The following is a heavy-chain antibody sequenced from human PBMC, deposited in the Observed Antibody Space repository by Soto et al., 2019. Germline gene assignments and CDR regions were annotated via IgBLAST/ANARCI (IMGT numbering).Heavy chain of an antibody. V-gene: IGHV5-51*03. CDR3: AIHSTGYEDS. D-gene: IGHD5-12*01. CDR1: GYSFTSYW. Sequence: VQLVQSGAEVRKPGESLKISCQGSGYSFTSYWIGWVRQMPGKGLEWMGILHPSDFDTRYSPSFQGQVTISADKSISTAYLQWSSLKASDTAMYYCAIHSTGYEDSWGQGTLVTGSS. J-gene: IGHJ4*02. CDR2: LHPSDFDT.